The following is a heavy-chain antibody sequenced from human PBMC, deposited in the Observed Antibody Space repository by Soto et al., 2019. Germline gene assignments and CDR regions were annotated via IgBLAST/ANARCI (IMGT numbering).Heavy chain of an antibody. CDR2: INHSGST. CDR3: ARVSRVVPAAGYYYYGMDV. CDR1: GGSFSGYY. Sequence: PSETLSLTCAVYGGSFSGYYWSWVRPPPGKGLEWIGEINHSGSTNYNPSLKSRVTISVDTSKNQFSLKLSPVTAADTAVYYCARVSRVVPAAGYYYYGMDVWGQGTTVTVSS. J-gene: IGHJ6*02. D-gene: IGHD2-2*01. V-gene: IGHV4-34*01.